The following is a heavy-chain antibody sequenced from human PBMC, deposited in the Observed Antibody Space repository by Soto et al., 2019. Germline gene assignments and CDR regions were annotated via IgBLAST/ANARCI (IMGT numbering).Heavy chain of an antibody. Sequence: QVQLVESGGGVVQPGRSLRLSCAASGFTFSNYGMHWVRQAPGKGLEWVAVISYDGSNKHYRDSVKGRFTLSRDNSKTTLYLQMNSLRTEDTAMYYCATSATSGSTNGFDPWGQGTLVTVSS. CDR2: ISYDGSNK. V-gene: IGHV3-30*03. J-gene: IGHJ5*02. CDR3: ATSATSGSTNGFDP. CDR1: GFTFSNYG. D-gene: IGHD3-22*01.